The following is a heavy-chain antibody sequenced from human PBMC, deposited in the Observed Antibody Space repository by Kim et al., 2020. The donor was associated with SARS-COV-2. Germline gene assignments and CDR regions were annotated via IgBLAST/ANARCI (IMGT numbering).Heavy chain of an antibody. Sequence: GGSLRLSCAASGFTVSSNYMSWVRLAPGKGLEWVSIIYSGGSAFYTDSVKGRFTTSRHNSKNTLYLQMNSLRAEDTAVYYCARDLVVGGMDVWGQGTTVTVSS. V-gene: IGHV3-53*04. CDR1: GFTVSSNY. CDR3: ARDLVVGGMDV. J-gene: IGHJ6*02. CDR2: IYSGGSA. D-gene: IGHD2-15*01.